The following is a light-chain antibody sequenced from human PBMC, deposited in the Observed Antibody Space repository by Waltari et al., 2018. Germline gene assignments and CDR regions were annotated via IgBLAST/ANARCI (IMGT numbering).Light chain of an antibody. CDR2: EVN. Sequence: QSALTHPPSASGSPGQSVPIPCTGPRRYIGGYASVPWYQPPPGKAPRLIIFEVNKRPSGVPDRFSGSKSGNTAALTISGLQTADEADYYCSSFAGIINYYVFGSGTKVTVL. CDR1: RRYIGGYAS. CDR3: SSFAGIINYYV. V-gene: IGLV2-8*01. J-gene: IGLJ1*01.